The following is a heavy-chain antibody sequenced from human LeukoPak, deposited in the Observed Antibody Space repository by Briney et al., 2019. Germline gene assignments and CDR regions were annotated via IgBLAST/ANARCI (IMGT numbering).Heavy chain of an antibody. V-gene: IGHV3-23*01. CDR3: AKDQYCSSTSCYGQH. J-gene: IGHJ1*01. CDR1: GFTFSSYA. Sequence: PGGSLRLSCAASGFTFSSYAMSWVRQAPGKGLEWVSAISGSGGSTYYADSVKGRFTISRDNSKNTLYLQMNSLRAEDTAVYYCAKDQYCSSTSCYGQHWGQGTLVTVSS. CDR2: ISGSGGST. D-gene: IGHD2-2*01.